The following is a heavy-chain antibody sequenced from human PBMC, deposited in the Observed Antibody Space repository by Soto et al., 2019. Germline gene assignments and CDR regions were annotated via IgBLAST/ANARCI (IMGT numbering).Heavy chain of an antibody. J-gene: IGHJ1*01. CDR3: AAGYSSRWDYFQH. CDR1: GLTVSTIY. D-gene: IGHD6-13*01. CDR2: IYSGGST. Sequence: EVQLVESGGDLVQPGGSLRLSCIASGLTVSTIYMTWLRQAPGKGLEWVSVIYSGGSTYYADSVKDRFVISRDNSKNTLHLQMNSLRVGDTAVYYCAAGYSSRWDYFQHWGQGTLVTVSS. V-gene: IGHV3-66*01.